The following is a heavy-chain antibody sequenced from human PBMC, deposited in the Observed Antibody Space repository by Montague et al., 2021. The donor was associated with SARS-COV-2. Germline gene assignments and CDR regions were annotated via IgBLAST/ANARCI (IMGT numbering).Heavy chain of an antibody. V-gene: IGHV3-30*04. CDR2: ISYDGSNK. J-gene: IGHJ3*02. CDR1: GFTFSSYA. Sequence: SLRLSCAASGFTFSSYAMHWVRQAPGKGLVWVAVISYDGSNKYYVDSVKGRFTISRDNSKNTLYLQMNSLRAEDTAVYYCARSLSGSYWGAFDIWGQGTMVTVSS. CDR3: ARSLSGSYWGAFDI. D-gene: IGHD1-26*01.